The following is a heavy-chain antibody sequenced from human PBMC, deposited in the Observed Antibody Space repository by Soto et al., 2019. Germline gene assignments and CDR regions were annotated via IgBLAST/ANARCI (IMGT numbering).Heavy chain of an antibody. J-gene: IGHJ5*02. Sequence: GGSLRLSCAVSGFPFSGYGMHWARQAPGQGLEWVAVISYDGSNKYYADSVKGRFTISGDNSKNTLYLQMNSLRPDDTAVYYCAKDRYGDYSGWFDPWGQGTLVTSPQ. V-gene: IGHV3-30*18. D-gene: IGHD4-17*01. CDR1: GFPFSGYG. CDR3: AKDRYGDYSGWFDP. CDR2: ISYDGSNK.